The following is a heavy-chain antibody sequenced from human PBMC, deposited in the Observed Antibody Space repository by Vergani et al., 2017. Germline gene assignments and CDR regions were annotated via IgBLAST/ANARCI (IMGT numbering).Heavy chain of an antibody. CDR3: ARYCSSTSCHYGMDV. CDR1: GFPFSDYY. CDR2: ISSSSSYT. D-gene: IGHD2-2*01. Sequence: QVQLVESGGGLVKPGGSLRLSCAASGFPFSDYYMSWIRQAPGKGLEWVSYISSSSSYTNYADSVKGRFTISRDNAKNSLYLQMNSLRAEDTAVYYCARYCSSTSCHYGMDVWGQGTTVTVSS. V-gene: IGHV3-11*06. J-gene: IGHJ6*02.